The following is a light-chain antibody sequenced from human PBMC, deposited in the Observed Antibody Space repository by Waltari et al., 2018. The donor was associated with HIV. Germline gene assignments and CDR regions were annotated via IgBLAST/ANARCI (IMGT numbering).Light chain of an antibody. CDR2: DAS. CDR3: QQRSGWPPELT. CDR1: QRVNRY. V-gene: IGKV3-11*01. J-gene: IGKJ4*01. Sequence: EIMLTQSPATLSLSPGERATLSCRASQRVNRYLAWYQQKPGQAPRLLIYDASNRATGIPARFSGSGSGTDFTLTISSLEPEDFAYYYCQQRSGWPPELTFGAGTKVEIK.